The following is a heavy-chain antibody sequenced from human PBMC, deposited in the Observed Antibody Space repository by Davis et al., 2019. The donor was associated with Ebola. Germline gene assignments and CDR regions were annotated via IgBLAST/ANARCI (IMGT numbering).Heavy chain of an antibody. CDR3: AKDRGNNHYLLGFDP. CDR1: GYTFTSYD. D-gene: IGHD1/OR15-1a*01. Sequence: ASVKVSCKASGYTFTSYDINWVRQATGQGLEWMGWMNPNSGNTGYAQKFQGRVTITRNTSISTAYMELSSLRSEDTAVYYCAKDRGNNHYLLGFDPWGQGTLVTVSS. J-gene: IGHJ5*02. CDR2: MNPNSGNT. V-gene: IGHV1-8*03.